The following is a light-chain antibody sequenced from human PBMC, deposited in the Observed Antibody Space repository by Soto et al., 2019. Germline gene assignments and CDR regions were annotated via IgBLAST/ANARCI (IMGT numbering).Light chain of an antibody. J-gene: IGLJ3*02. Sequence: QAVVTQPPSASGTPGQGVSISCSGSSSNIGSNTVYWYQQLPGTAPKLLLFGDNQRPSGVPDRFSGSKSGTSASLAISGLQSEDEGDYYCATWDDSLNARLFGGGTKLTVL. CDR3: ATWDDSLNARL. CDR2: GDN. V-gene: IGLV1-44*01. CDR1: SSNIGSNT.